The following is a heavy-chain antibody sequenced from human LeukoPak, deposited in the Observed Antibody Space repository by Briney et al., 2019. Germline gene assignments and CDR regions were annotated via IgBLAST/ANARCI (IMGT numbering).Heavy chain of an antibody. Sequence: SETLSLTCAVYGGSFSGYYWSWIRQPPGKGLEWIGSIYYSGSTYYNPSLKSRVTISVDTSKNQFSLKLSSVTAADTAVYYCARGGSFTDAFDIWGQGTMVTVSS. V-gene: IGHV4-34*01. J-gene: IGHJ3*02. CDR1: GGSFSGYY. D-gene: IGHD1-26*01. CDR2: IYYSGST. CDR3: ARGGSFTDAFDI.